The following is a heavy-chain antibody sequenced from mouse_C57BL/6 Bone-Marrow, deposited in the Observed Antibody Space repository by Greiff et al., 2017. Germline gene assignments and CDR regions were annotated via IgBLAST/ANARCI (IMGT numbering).Heavy chain of an antibody. J-gene: IGHJ3*01. CDR1: GFTFSSYA. CDR2: ISDGGSYT. V-gene: IGHV5-4*03. D-gene: IGHD1-1*01. CDR3: ASEITTVVVPPRAY. Sequence: EVKLMESGGGLVKPGGSLKLSCAASGFTFSSYAMSWVRQTPEKRLEWVATISDGGSYTYYPDNVKGRFTISRENAKNNLYLQMSHLKSEDTAMYYCASEITTVVVPPRAYWGQGTLVTVSA.